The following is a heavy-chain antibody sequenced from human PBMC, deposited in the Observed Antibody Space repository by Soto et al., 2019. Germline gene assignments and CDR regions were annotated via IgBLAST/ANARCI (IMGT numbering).Heavy chain of an antibody. CDR3: AKVVESIAARGDFYYYGMDV. V-gene: IGHV3-23*01. D-gene: IGHD6-6*01. Sequence: GGSLRLSCAASGFTFSSYAMSWVRQAPGKGLEWVSAISGSGGSTYYADSVKGRFTISRDNSKNTLYLQMNSLRAEDTAVYYCAKVVESIAARGDFYYYGMDVWGQGTTVTVSS. CDR1: GFTFSSYA. J-gene: IGHJ6*02. CDR2: ISGSGGST.